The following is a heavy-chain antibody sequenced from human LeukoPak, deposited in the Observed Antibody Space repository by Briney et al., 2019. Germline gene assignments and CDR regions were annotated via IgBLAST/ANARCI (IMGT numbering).Heavy chain of an antibody. D-gene: IGHD4-17*01. Sequence: GGSLRLSCAASGFTFSNAWMSWVRQAPGKGLEWVGRIKSKTDGGTTDYAAPVKGRFTISRDDSKNTLYLQMNSLKTEDTAVYYCTTSEPLYDYGDYVLPNYFDYWGQGTLVTVSS. CDR1: GFTFSNAW. CDR2: IKSKTDGGTT. CDR3: TTSEPLYDYGDYVLPNYFDY. J-gene: IGHJ4*02. V-gene: IGHV3-15*01.